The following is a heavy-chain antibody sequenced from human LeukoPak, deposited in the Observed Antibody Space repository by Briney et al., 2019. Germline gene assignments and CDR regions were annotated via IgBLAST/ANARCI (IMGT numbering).Heavy chain of an antibody. CDR2: IKSKTDGGTT. CDR1: GFTFSNAW. CDR3: TTGDCSGGSCYGY. Sequence: GGSLRLSCAASGFTFSNAWMSWVRQAPAKGREWVGRIKSKTDGGTTDYAAPVKGRFTISRDDSKNTLYLHINSLKTEDTAVYYCTTGDCSGGSCYGYWGQGTLVTVSS. D-gene: IGHD2-15*01. J-gene: IGHJ4*02. V-gene: IGHV3-15*01.